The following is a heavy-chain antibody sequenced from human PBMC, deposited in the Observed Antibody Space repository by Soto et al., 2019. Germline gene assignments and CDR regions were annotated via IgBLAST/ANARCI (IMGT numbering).Heavy chain of an antibody. CDR3: ASLMSSGYYFFYFDY. J-gene: IGHJ4*02. V-gene: IGHV4-39*01. CDR1: GGSISSSSYY. Sequence: SETLSLTCTVSGGSISSSSYYWGWIRQPPGKGLEWIGSIYYSGSTYYNPSLKSRVTISVDTSKNQFSLKLSSVTAADTAVYYCASLMSSGYYFFYFDYWGQGTLVTVSS. CDR2: IYYSGST. D-gene: IGHD3-22*01.